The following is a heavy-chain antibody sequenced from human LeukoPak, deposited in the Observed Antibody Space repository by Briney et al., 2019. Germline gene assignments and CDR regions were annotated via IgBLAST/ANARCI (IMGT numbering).Heavy chain of an antibody. CDR2: ISAYNGNT. V-gene: IGHV1-18*01. D-gene: IGHD3-22*01. J-gene: IGHJ4*02. CDR1: GYTFTSYD. Sequence: ASVKVSCKASGYTFTSYDFSWVRQAPGQGLEWMGWISAYNGNTNYAQNLQGRVTMSTDTSTSTAYMELRSLRSDDTAVYYCARGSTARYYYDSSGYYRGAFDYRGQGTLVTVSS. CDR3: ARGSTARYYYDSSGYYRGAFDY.